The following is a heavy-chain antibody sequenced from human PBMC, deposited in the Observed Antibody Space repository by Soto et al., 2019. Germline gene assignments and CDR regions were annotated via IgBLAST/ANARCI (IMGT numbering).Heavy chain of an antibody. CDR3: ARGDGYIFDY. CDR2: MNTNTGDT. V-gene: IGHV1-8*01. CDR1: GYTFIRYD. J-gene: IGHJ4*02. Sequence: QVQLVQSGAEVKKPGASVKVSCKASGYTFIRYDINWVRQATVQGLEWMGWMNTNTGDTGYAQKFQGRVTMTRNTSINTANLELSSLRSDDTAVYFCARGDGYIFDYWGQGTLVTVSS. D-gene: IGHD5-12*01.